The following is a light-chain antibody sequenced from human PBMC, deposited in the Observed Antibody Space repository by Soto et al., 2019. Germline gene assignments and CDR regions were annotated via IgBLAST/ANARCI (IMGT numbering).Light chain of an antibody. CDR1: QSISSY. V-gene: IGKV1-39*01. CDR2: DAS. Sequence: DIQMTQSPSSLSASVGDRFTITCLASQSISSYLNWYQQKPGKAPKLLIYDASSLQSGVPSRFSGSGSGTDFTLTISSLQPEDFATYYCQQSYSTPLTFGGGTKV. CDR3: QQSYSTPLT. J-gene: IGKJ4*01.